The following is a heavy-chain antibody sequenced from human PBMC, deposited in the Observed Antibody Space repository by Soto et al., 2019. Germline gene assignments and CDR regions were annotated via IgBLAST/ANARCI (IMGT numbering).Heavy chain of an antibody. Sequence: SETLSLTCTVSGGSISSDDYYWSWIRQAPGRGLEWIGYIHSSGSIYYNPSLKSRATMSIDTAGNQFSLKVSSVTIADTAVYYCARDLDGLHDDTSGPFPRPGWGQGTLVTVSS. V-gene: IGHV4-30-4*01. CDR1: GGSISSDDYY. CDR2: IHSSGSI. J-gene: IGHJ1*01. CDR3: ARDLDGLHDDTSGPFPRPG. D-gene: IGHD3-22*01.